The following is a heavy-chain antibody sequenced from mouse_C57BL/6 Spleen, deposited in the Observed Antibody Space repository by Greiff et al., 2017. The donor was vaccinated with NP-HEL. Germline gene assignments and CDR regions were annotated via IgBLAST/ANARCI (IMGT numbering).Heavy chain of an antibody. Sequence: QVQLQQSGAELVKPGASVKISCKASGYAFSSYWMNWVKQRPGKGLEWIGQIYPGDGDTNYNGKFKGKATLTADKSSSTAYMQLSSLTSEDSAVYFCARSGSGYRAWFAYWGQGTLVTVSA. CDR2: IYPGDGDT. CDR3: ARSGSGYRAWFAY. V-gene: IGHV1-80*01. CDR1: GYAFSSYW. J-gene: IGHJ3*01. D-gene: IGHD3-2*02.